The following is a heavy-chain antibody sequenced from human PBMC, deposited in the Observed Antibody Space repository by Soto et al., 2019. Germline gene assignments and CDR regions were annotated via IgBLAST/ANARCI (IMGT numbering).Heavy chain of an antibody. V-gene: IGHV3-30*02. CDR1: GFTFSTYG. Sequence: PGGSLRLSCAASGFTFSTYGMHWVRQAPGKGLEWVAVMGNDGITTFYADSVKGRFTISRDNSKNTLFLQMNSVRADDTAVYYCAKVPLRYFEARKGYFDYWGQGTLVTVSS. CDR3: AKVPLRYFEARKGYFDY. D-gene: IGHD3-9*01. CDR2: MGNDGITT. J-gene: IGHJ4*02.